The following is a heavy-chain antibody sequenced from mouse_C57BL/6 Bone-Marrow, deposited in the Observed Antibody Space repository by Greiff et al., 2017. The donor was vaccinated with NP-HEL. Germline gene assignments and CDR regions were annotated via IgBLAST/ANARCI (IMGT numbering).Heavy chain of an antibody. CDR3: ARDPTVVEGY. Sequence: EVKLQESGPGLVKPSQSLSLTCSVTGYSITSGYYWNWIRQFPGNKLEWMGYISYDGSNNYNPSLKNRISITRDTSKNQFFLKLNSVTTEDTATYYCARDPTVVEGYWGQGTTLTVSS. V-gene: IGHV3-6*01. CDR2: ISYDGSN. D-gene: IGHD1-1*01. J-gene: IGHJ2*01. CDR1: GYSITSGYY.